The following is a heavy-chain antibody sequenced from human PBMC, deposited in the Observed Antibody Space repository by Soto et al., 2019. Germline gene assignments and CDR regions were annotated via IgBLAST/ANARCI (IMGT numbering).Heavy chain of an antibody. CDR1: GFTFSDYY. CDR2: ISSSSSYT. J-gene: IGHJ2*01. V-gene: IGHV3-11*05. Sequence: QVQLVESGGDLVKPGGSLRLSCAASGFTFSDYYMSWIRQAPGKGLEWVSYISSSSSYTNYADSVKGRFTISRDNAKNSLYLQMNSLRAEDTAVYYGARDGIAAAGNWYFDLWGRGTLVTVSS. D-gene: IGHD6-13*01. CDR3: ARDGIAAAGNWYFDL.